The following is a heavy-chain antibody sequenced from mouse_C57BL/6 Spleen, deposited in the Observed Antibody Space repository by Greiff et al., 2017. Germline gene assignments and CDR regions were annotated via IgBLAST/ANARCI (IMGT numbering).Heavy chain of an antibody. Sequence: QVQLQQSGAELVRPGASVKLSCKASGYTFTDYYINWVKQRPGQGLEWIARIYPGSGNTYYNEKFKGKATLTAEKSSSTAYMQLSSLTSEDSAVYFCARTNYGSSTWFAYWGQGTLVTVSA. D-gene: IGHD1-1*01. V-gene: IGHV1-76*01. CDR3: ARTNYGSSTWFAY. CDR1: GYTFTDYY. CDR2: IYPGSGNT. J-gene: IGHJ3*01.